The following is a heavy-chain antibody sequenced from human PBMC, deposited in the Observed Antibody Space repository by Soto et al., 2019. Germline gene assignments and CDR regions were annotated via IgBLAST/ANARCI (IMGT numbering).Heavy chain of an antibody. Sequence: QVQLVQSEGEVKQPGASVKVSCKASGYTFTTYGVCWVRQVPGRGLEWVGYISPNSGYTAYAQNFQGRVSISTDTSPSKVYMELRSLRSDDTAVYYCVREMWTHYGPQNFFDYWGQGALVTVSS. J-gene: IGHJ4*02. CDR1: GYTFTTYG. CDR2: ISPNSGYT. CDR3: VREMWTHYGPQNFFDY. D-gene: IGHD4-17*01. V-gene: IGHV1-18*01.